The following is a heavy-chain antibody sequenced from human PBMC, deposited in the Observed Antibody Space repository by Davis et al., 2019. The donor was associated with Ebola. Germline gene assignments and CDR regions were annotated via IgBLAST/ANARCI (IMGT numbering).Heavy chain of an antibody. V-gene: IGHV3-11*01. J-gene: IGHJ6*02. CDR1: GITFSDNY. D-gene: IGHD2-2*02. CDR2: ISGSGRAT. Sequence: GESLKISCVASGITFSDNYMSWIRQAPGTAPEWTSYISGSGRATYHIDSVKGRFTISRDNDKNSVYLQMNSLRAEDSAIYYCARSHKAYIYYNGMDGWGQGTTVTVSS. CDR3: ARSHKAYIYYNGMDG.